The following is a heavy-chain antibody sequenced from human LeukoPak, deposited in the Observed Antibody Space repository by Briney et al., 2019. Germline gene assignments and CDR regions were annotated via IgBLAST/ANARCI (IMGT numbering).Heavy chain of an antibody. V-gene: IGHV3-33*01. D-gene: IGHD4-11*01. J-gene: IGHJ4*02. Sequence: GGSLRLSCAASGFTFSSYGMHWVRQAPGKGLEWVAVIWYDGSNKYYADSVKGRFTISRDNSKNTLYLQMNSLRAEDTAVYYCAREMTRYYFDYWGQGTLVTVSS. CDR3: AREMTRYYFDY. CDR2: IWYDGSNK. CDR1: GFTFSSYG.